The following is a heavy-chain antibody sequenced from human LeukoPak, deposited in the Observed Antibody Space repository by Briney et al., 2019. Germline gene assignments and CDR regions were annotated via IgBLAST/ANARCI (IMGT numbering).Heavy chain of an antibody. CDR3: AKDGKYYYDSSGYPHHFDY. CDR2: ISGSGGST. D-gene: IGHD3-22*01. V-gene: IGHV3-23*01. Sequence: GGSLRFSCAASGFTFSSYAMMWVRQAPGKGLEWVSAISGSGGSTYYADSVKGRFTISRDNSKNTLYLEMNILRAEDTALYYCAKDGKYYYDSSGYPHHFDYWGQGTLVTVSS. J-gene: IGHJ4*02. CDR1: GFTFSSYA.